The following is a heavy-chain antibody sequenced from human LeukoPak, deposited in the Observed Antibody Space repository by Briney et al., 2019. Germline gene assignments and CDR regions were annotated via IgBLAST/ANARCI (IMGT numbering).Heavy chain of an antibody. CDR3: AKDVEGMLEFYYMDV. D-gene: IGHD2-8*01. Sequence: GGSLRLSCAASGFTFSSYAMSWVRQAPGKGLEWVSSISGSGDNTHYADSVRGRFTISRDNSKNTLYLQMNSLRAEDTAVYYCAKDVEGMLEFYYMDVWGKGTTVTVSS. V-gene: IGHV3-23*01. CDR2: ISGSGDNT. J-gene: IGHJ6*03. CDR1: GFTFSSYA.